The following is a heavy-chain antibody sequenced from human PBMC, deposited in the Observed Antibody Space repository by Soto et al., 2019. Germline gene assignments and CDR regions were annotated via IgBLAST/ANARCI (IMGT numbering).Heavy chain of an antibody. CDR3: ARGDYWLAFGY. Sequence: QVQVQESGPGLLKSSETLSLSCTVSSGSISTYYWSWIRQPPGKGLEWIGNMHYNGNTNYNPALNSRVIISVDTSKNQVSLQLSSVTAADTAMYCCARGDYWLAFGYWGQGTLVTVSS. J-gene: IGHJ4*02. V-gene: IGHV4-59*08. CDR1: SGSISTYY. CDR2: MHYNGNT. D-gene: IGHD3-3*01.